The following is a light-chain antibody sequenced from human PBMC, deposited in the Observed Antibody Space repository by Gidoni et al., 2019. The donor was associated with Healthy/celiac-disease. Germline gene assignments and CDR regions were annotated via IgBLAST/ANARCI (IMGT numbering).Light chain of an antibody. CDR3: SSYTSSSTLV. Sequence: QSALTKPASVSGSPGQSITISCTGTSSDVGGYNYVSWYQQHPGKAPKLMIYDVSNRPSGVSNRFSGSKSGNTASLTISGLQPEDEADYYCSSYTSSSTLVFGGGTKLTVL. CDR1: SSDVGGYNY. CDR2: DVS. J-gene: IGLJ2*01. V-gene: IGLV2-14*01.